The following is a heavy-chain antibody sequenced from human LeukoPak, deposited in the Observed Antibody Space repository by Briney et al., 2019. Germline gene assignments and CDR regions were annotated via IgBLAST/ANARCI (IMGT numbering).Heavy chain of an antibody. J-gene: IGHJ4*02. D-gene: IGHD6-6*01. CDR1: GFTVSSNY. Sequence: GGSLRLSCAASGFTVSSNYMSWVRQAPGKGLEWVSVIYSGGSTYYADSVKGRFTISRDNSKDTLYLQMNSLRAEDTAVYYCARVGSSSSLEDYWGQGTLVTVSS. CDR3: ARVGSSSSLEDY. V-gene: IGHV3-53*01. CDR2: IYSGGST.